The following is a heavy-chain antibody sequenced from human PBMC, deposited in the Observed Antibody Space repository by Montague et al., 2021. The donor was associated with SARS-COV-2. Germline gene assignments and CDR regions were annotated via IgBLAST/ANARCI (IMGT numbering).Heavy chain of an antibody. Sequence: SETLSLTCTVSGGSISSSSYYWGWIRQPPGKGLEWIGSIYYSGSTYYXPSLKSRVTISVDTSKNQFSLKLSSVTAADTAVYYCARHASYDYSKDLYYYYYYGMDVWGRGTTVTVSS. D-gene: IGHD4-11*01. V-gene: IGHV4-39*01. CDR3: ARHASYDYSKDLYYYYYYGMDV. CDR1: GGSISSSSYY. CDR2: IYYSGST. J-gene: IGHJ6*02.